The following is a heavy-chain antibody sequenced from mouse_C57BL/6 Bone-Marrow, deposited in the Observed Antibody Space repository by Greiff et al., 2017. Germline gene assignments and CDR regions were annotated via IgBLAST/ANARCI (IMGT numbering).Heavy chain of an antibody. J-gene: IGHJ4*01. D-gene: IGHD2-4*01. Sequence: VQLQQPGAELVKPGASVKLSCKASGYTFTSYWMHWVKQRPGQGLEWIGMIHPNSGSTNYNEKFKSKATLTVDKSSSTAYMQLSSLTSEDSAVYYCARSYDYDPRYYAMGYWGQGTSVTVSS. V-gene: IGHV1-64*01. CDR3: ARSYDYDPRYYAMGY. CDR1: GYTFTSYW. CDR2: IHPNSGST.